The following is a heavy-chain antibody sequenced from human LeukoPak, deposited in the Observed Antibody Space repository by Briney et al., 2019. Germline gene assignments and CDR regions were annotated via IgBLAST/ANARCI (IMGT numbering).Heavy chain of an antibody. V-gene: IGHV3-23*01. J-gene: IGHJ4*02. CDR1: GFTFSSYA. Sequence: GGSLRLSCAASGFTFSSYAMSWVRQAPGKGGEWVSAISGSGGSTYYADSVKGRFTISRDNSKNPLYLQMNSLRAEDTAVYYCAKVEYCSGGSCYFFDYWGQGTLVTVSS. CDR3: AKVEYCSGGSCYFFDY. D-gene: IGHD2-15*01. CDR2: ISGSGGST.